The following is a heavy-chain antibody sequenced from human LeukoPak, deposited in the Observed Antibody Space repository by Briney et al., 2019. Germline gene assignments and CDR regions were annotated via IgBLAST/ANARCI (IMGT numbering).Heavy chain of an antibody. Sequence: PGGSLRLSCAASGFTFSSYGMYWVRQAPGKGLEWVAFIRYDGSNKYYADSVKGRFTISRDNSKNTLYLQMNSLRAEATAVYYCVTIMRAAYGFYTSGERTLFSVSS. V-gene: IGHV3-30*02. CDR1: GFTFSSYG. CDR3: VTIMRAAYGFYT. CDR2: IRYDGSNK. D-gene: IGHD3-16*01. J-gene: IGHJ5*02.